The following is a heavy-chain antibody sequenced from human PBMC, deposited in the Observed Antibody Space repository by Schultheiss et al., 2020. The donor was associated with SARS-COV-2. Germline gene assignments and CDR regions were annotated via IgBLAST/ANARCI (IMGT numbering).Heavy chain of an antibody. CDR3: ARDSRYCSSTSCYSSGAFDI. CDR1: GGSISSYY. Sequence: GSLSLTCTVSGGSISSYYWSWIRQPAGKGLEWIGEINHSGSTNYNPSLKSLVTISVDTSKNQFSLKLSSVTAADTAVYYCARDSRYCSSTSCYSSGAFDIWGQGTMVTVSS. CDR2: INHSGST. J-gene: IGHJ3*02. D-gene: IGHD2-2*02. V-gene: IGHV4-34*01.